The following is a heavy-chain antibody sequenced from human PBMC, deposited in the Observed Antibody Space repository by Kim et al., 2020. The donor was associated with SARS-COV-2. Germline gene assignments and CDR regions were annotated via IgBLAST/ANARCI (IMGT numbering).Heavy chain of an antibody. V-gene: IGHV3-11*04. CDR2: TI. Sequence: TIYDADSVKGRFTISRDNAKNSLYLQMNSLRAEDTAVYYCARDFLYSFDYWGQGTLVTVSS. J-gene: IGHJ4*02. D-gene: IGHD2-15*01. CDR3: ARDFLYSFDY.